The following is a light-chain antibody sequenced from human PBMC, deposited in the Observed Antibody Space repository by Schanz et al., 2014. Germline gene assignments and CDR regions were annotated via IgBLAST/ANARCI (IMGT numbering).Light chain of an antibody. CDR2: DVS. CDR3: SSYTSSSTLRGV. V-gene: IGLV2-14*03. J-gene: IGLJ3*02. CDR1: SSDVGGYDY. Sequence: QSVLTQPASVSGSPGQSITFSCTGTSSDVGGYDYVSWYQQHPGKAPKLIIYDVSNRPSGVSNRFSGSKSGNTASLTISGLQAEDEADYYCSSYTSSSTLRGVFGGGTKLTVL.